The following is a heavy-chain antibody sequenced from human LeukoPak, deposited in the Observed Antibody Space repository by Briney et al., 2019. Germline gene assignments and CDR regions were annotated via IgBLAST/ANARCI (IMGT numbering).Heavy chain of an antibody. CDR2: ITSSSDYI. CDR1: GFTFSCHS. V-gene: IGHV3-21*01. J-gene: IGHJ4*02. Sequence: GGSLRLSCAASGFTFSCHSMNWVRQAPGKGLEWVSVITSSSDYIYYADSLKGRFTVSRDNAKNSLYLQVNSLRAEDTAVYYCVRESVYYDSSGYYNVLDYWGQGTLVTVSS. CDR3: VRESVYYDSSGYYNVLDY. D-gene: IGHD3-22*01.